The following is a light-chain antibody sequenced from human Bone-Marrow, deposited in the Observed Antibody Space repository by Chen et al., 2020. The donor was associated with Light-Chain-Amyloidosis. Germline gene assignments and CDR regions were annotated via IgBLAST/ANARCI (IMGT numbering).Light chain of an antibody. CDR2: RDT. V-gene: IGLV3-25*03. CDR3: QSADSSGTYEVI. J-gene: IGLJ2*01. CDR1: DLPTKY. Sequence: SYELTPPPSVSVSPGQTARITCSGDDLPTKYAYWYQQKPGQAPVLVIHRDTERPSGISERFSGSSSGTTATLTISGVQAADEADYHCQSADSSGTYEVIFGGGTKLTVL.